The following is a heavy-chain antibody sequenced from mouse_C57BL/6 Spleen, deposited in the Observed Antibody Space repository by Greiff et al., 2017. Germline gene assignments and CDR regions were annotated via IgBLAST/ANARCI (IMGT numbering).Heavy chain of an antibody. CDR1: GYTFTSYW. D-gene: IGHD2-2*01. Sequence: QVQLQQPGAELVRPGTSVKLSCKASGYTFTSYWLHWVKQRPGQGLEWIGVIDPSDSYTNYNQKFKGKATLTVDTSSSTAYMQLSSLTSEDSAVEYCASYGYEGRDWYFDVWGTGTTVTVSS. CDR2: IDPSDSYT. CDR3: ASYGYEGRDWYFDV. J-gene: IGHJ1*03. V-gene: IGHV1-59*01.